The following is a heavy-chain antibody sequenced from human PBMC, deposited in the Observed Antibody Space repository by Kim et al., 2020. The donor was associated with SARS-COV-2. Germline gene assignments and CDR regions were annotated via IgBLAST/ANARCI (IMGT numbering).Heavy chain of an antibody. D-gene: IGHD2-15*01. Sequence: SETLSLTCTVSGGSVSSGSYYWSWIRQPPGKGLEWIGYIYYSGSTNYNPSLKSRVTISVDTSKNQFSLKLSSVTAADTAVYYCARDPYSIYYYGMDVWGQGTTVTVSS. J-gene: IGHJ6*02. CDR2: IYYSGST. V-gene: IGHV4-61*01. CDR1: GGSVSSGSYY. CDR3: ARDPYSIYYYGMDV.